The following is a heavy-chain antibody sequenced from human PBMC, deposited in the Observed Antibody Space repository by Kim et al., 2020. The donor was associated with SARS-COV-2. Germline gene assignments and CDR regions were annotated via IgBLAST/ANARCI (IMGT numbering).Heavy chain of an antibody. J-gene: IGHJ4*02. Sequence: YYNPSLKSRVTISVDTSKNQFSLKLSSVTAADTAVYYCARVPVVVAALDYWGQGTLVTVSS. CDR3: ARVPVVVAALDY. V-gene: IGHV4-30-2*05. D-gene: IGHD2-15*01.